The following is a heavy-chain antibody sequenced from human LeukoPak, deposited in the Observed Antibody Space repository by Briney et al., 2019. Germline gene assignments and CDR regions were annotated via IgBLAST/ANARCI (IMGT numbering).Heavy chain of an antibody. CDR2: IWYDGSNK. V-gene: IGHV3-33*01. CDR3: ASPKGGPGHSGNYYGMDV. Sequence: PGGSLRLSCAASGFTFSSYGMHWVRQAPGKGLEWVAVIWYDGSNKYYADSVKGRFTISRDNSKNTLYLQMNSLRAEDTAVYYCASPKGGPGHSGNYYGMDVWGQGTTVTVSS. J-gene: IGHJ6*02. CDR1: GFTFSSYG. D-gene: IGHD3-10*01.